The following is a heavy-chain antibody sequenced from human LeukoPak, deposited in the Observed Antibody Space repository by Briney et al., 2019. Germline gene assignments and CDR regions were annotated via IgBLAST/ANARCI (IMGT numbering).Heavy chain of an antibody. CDR3: ARSADSSGYFREITLYYFDY. CDR1: GYTFTSYG. Sequence: SVKVSCKASGYTFTSYGISWVRQAPGQGLEWMGGIIPIFGTANYAQKFQGRVTITADESTSTAYMELSSLRSEDTAVYYCARSADSSGYFREITLYYFDYWGQGTLVTVSS. V-gene: IGHV1-69*13. CDR2: IIPIFGTA. J-gene: IGHJ4*02. D-gene: IGHD3-22*01.